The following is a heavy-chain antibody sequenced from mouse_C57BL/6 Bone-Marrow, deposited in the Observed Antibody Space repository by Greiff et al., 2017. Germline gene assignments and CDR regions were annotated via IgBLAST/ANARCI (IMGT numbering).Heavy chain of an antibody. J-gene: IGHJ1*03. D-gene: IGHD1-1*01. CDR2: FYPRSGNT. CDR1: GYTFTSYG. Sequence: QVQLQQSGAELARPGASVKLSCKASGYTFTSYGISWVKQRTGQGLEWIGEFYPRSGNTYYNEKFKGKATLTADKSSSPAYMELRSLTSEDSAVYFCATYGYWYFDVWGTGTTVTVAS. CDR3: ATYGYWYFDV. V-gene: IGHV1-81*01.